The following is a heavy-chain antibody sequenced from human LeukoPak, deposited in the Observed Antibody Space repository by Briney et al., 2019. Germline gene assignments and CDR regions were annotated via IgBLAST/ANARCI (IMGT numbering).Heavy chain of an antibody. CDR2: ISSSSSYI. J-gene: IGHJ4*02. D-gene: IGHD6-6*01. V-gene: IGHV3-21*01. CDR3: ARLNSIAGGLDY. Sequence: GGSLRLSCAASGFTFSSYSMNWVRQAPGKGLEWVTSISSSSSYIYYADSVKGRFTISRDNAKNSLYLQMNSLRAEDTAVYYCARLNSIAGGLDYWGQGTLVTVSS. CDR1: GFTFSSYS.